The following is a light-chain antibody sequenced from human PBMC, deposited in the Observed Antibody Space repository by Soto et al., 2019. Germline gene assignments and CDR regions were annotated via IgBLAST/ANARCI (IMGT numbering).Light chain of an antibody. Sequence: EIVLTQSPGTLSLSPGERATLSCRASQSISSNYLAWYQQKPGQAPRLLIYGASSRATGIPDRFSGSGSGTDFTLTISRLEPEDFAVYYCQQYVSSPPRTFGQGTKLEIK. CDR2: GAS. CDR3: QQYVSSPPRT. CDR1: QSISSNY. V-gene: IGKV3-20*01. J-gene: IGKJ2*01.